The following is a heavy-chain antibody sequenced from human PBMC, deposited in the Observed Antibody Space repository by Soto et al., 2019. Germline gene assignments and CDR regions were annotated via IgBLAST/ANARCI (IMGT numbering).Heavy chain of an antibody. V-gene: IGHV3-23*01. Sequence: GGSLRLSCTVSGFTFSNYAMSWVRQTPGKGLEWVSTINTSGGKFYADSVKGRFTVSRDNPKNTLYLQMNSLRVEDTAVYYCTKRVPNYLDFWDQGTLVTVSS. CDR1: GFTFSNYA. J-gene: IGHJ4*02. CDR2: INTSGGK. CDR3: TKRVPNYLDF.